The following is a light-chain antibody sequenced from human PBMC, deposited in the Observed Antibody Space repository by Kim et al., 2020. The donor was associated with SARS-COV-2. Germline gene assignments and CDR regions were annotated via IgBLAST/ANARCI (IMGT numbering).Light chain of an antibody. V-gene: IGKV3-15*01. CDR1: QSVSTN. CDR2: GAS. CDR3: QEYNNWPRLT. Sequence: EIVMTQSPATLSVPPGERATLSCRASQSVSTNLAWYQQKPGQAPRLLIYGASTRTTGIPATFSGSGSGTEFTLTISSLQSEDFAVYYCQEYNNWPRLTFGGGTKVDIK. J-gene: IGKJ4*01.